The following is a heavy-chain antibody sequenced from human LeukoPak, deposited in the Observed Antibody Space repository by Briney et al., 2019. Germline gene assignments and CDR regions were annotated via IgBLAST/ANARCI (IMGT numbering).Heavy chain of an antibody. J-gene: IGHJ3*02. V-gene: IGHV3-53*01. CDR3: ARVGQQTDAFDI. D-gene: IGHD1/OR15-1a*01. Sequence: GGSLRLSCAASGLTVSSNYMSWVRQAPGKGLEWVSVIYSGGSTYYADSVKGRFTISRDNSKNTLYLQMNSLRAEDTAVYYCARVGQQTDAFDIWGQGTMVTVSS. CDR1: GLTVSSNY. CDR2: IYSGGST.